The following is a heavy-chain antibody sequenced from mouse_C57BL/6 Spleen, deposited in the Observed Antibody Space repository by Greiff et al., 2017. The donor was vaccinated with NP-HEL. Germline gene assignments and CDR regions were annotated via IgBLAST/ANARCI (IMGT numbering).Heavy chain of an antibody. V-gene: IGHV1-26*01. D-gene: IGHD4-1*01. J-gene: IGHJ3*01. CDR1: GYTFTDYY. CDR2: INPNNGGT. Sequence: EVQLQQSGPELVKPGASVKISCKASGYTFTDYYMNWVKQSHGKSLEWIGDINPNNGGTSYNQKFKGKATLTVDKSSSTAYMELRSLTSEDSAVYYCARNWEGPWFAYWGQGTLVTVSA. CDR3: ARNWEGPWFAY.